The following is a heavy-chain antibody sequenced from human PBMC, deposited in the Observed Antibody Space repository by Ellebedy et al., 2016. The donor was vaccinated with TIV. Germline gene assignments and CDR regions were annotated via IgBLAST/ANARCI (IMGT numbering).Heavy chain of an antibody. CDR1: GYTLTELS. D-gene: IGHD6-19*01. Sequence: AASVKVSCKVSGYTLTELSLHWVRHAPGKGLEWMGGFNPEDGETIYAQKFQGIVTMTEDTSTETAYMELSSMRSEDTAVYYCATDYGVVAGTRSGFDPWGQGTLVTVSS. CDR2: FNPEDGET. CDR3: ATDYGVVAGTRSGFDP. J-gene: IGHJ5*02. V-gene: IGHV1-24*01.